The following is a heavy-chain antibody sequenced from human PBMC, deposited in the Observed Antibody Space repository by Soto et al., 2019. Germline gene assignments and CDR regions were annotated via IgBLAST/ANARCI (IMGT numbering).Heavy chain of an antibody. CDR3: ARWGGNYYYLYGMDV. CDR1: GGSISSSNW. Sequence: QVQLQESGPGLVKPSGTLSLTCAVSGGSISSSNWWSWVRQPPGKGLEWIGEIYHSGGTNYNPSLKSRVTMSVDKSKNQFSLKLSSVTAADTAVYYCARWGGNYYYLYGMDVWGQGTTVTVSS. D-gene: IGHD1-1*01. CDR2: IYHSGGT. V-gene: IGHV4-4*02. J-gene: IGHJ6*02.